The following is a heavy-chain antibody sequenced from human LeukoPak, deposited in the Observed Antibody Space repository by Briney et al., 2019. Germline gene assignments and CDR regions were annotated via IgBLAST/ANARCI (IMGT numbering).Heavy chain of an antibody. J-gene: IGHJ5*02. CDR1: GFTFSSYS. CDR2: ISSSSSYI. D-gene: IGHD2-2*01. CDR3: ARDGSRFNWFDP. Sequence: GGSLRLSCAASGFTFSSYSMNWVRQAPGKGLEWVSSISSSSSYIYYADSVKGRFTISRDNAKNSLYLQMNSLRAEDTAVYYCARDGSRFNWFDPWGQGTLVTVSS. V-gene: IGHV3-21*01.